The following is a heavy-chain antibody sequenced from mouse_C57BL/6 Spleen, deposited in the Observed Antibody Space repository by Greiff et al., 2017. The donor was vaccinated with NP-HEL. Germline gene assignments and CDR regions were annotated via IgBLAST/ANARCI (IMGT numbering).Heavy chain of an antibody. CDR2: IYPGSGST. D-gene: IGHD3-2*02. CDR1: GYTFTSYW. CDR3: ARSSSGFVDYAMDY. V-gene: IGHV1-55*01. Sequence: QVQLQQPGAELVKPGASVKMSCKASGYTFTSYWITWVKQRPGQGLEWIGDIYPGSGSTNYNEKFKSKATLTVDTSSSTAYMQLSSLTSEDSAVYYCARSSSGFVDYAMDYWGQGTSVTVSS. J-gene: IGHJ4*01.